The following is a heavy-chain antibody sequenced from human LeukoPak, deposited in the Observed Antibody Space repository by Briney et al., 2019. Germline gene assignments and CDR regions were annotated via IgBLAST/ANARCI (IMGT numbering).Heavy chain of an antibody. CDR3: APRDWFDP. CDR1: GFTFSKYW. Sequence: GGSLRLSCAASGFTFSKYWMLWVRQAPGKGLESVSRISSGGTFINYADSVKGRFTISRDNANNTMYLQMNSLGAEDTAVYYCAPRDWFDPWGQGTLVTVSS. V-gene: IGHV3-74*01. CDR2: ISSGGTFI. J-gene: IGHJ5*02.